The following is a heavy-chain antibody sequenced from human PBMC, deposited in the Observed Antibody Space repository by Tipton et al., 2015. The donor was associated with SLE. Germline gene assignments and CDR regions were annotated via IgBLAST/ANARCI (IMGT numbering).Heavy chain of an antibody. CDR1: GGSFSSSS. Sequence: QLVQSGAEVKKPGSSVKVSCKTSGGSFSSSSFSWVRQAPGQGLEWVGGIIPIFGTADYAQKFQGRVTITADESTTTAYMELSRLSSEYTGVDYCARGTGTILGVAVKDCWGQVTLVTVSS. CDR3: ARGTGTILGVAVKDC. CDR2: IIPIFGTA. J-gene: IGHJ4*02. V-gene: IGHV1-69*01. D-gene: IGHD3-3*01.